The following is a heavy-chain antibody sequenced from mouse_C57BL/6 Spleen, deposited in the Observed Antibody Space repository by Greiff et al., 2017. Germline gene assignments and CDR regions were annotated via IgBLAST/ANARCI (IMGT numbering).Heavy chain of an antibody. CDR2: INPSSGYT. CDR3: ARSAARSMDY. J-gene: IGHJ4*01. V-gene: IGHV1-4*01. D-gene: IGHD3-1*01. Sequence: QVQLQQSGAELARPGASVKMSCKASGYTFTSYTMHWVKQRPGQGLEWIGYINPSSGYTKYNQKFKDKATLTADKSSSTAYMQLSSLTSEDSAVYDCARSAARSMDYWGQGTSVTVSS. CDR1: GYTFTSYT.